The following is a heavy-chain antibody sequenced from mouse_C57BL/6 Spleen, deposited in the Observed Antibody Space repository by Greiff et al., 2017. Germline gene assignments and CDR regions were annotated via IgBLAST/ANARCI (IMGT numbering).Heavy chain of an antibody. CDR1: GYAFSSSW. D-gene: IGHD3-2*02. V-gene: IGHV1-82*01. Sequence: VKLMESGPELVKPGASVKISCKASGYAFSSSWMNWVKQRPGKGLEWIGRIYPGDGDTNYNGKFKGKATLTADKSSSTAYMQLSSLTSEDSAVYFCARDSSANYAMDYWGQGTSVTVSS. CDR2: IYPGDGDT. CDR3: ARDSSANYAMDY. J-gene: IGHJ4*01.